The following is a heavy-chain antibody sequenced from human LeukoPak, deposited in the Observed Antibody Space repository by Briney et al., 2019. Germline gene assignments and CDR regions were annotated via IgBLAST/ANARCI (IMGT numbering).Heavy chain of an antibody. CDR3: AKKREPGLAGYGGFEY. V-gene: IGHV3-21*01. Sequence: GGSLRLSCAASGFTFSSYSMNWVRQAPGKGLEWVSSISSSSSYIYYADSVKGLFTISRDISKNTLYLQMNSLRAEDTAVYYCAKKREPGLAGYGGFEYWGQGTPVTVSS. CDR2: ISSSSSYI. CDR1: GFTFSSYS. J-gene: IGHJ4*02. D-gene: IGHD3-9*01.